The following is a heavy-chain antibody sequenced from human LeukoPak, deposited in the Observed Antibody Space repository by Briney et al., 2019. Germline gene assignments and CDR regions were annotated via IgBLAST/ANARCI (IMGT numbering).Heavy chain of an antibody. CDR2: IKQDGSEK. CDR1: GFTFSRSW. CDR3: ARQGEDDYYDY. J-gene: IGHJ4*02. Sequence: PGGSLRLSCAASGFTFSRSWMSWVRQTPGKGLEWVAKIKQDGSEKTYVDSVKGRFTISRDNAKNSLYLQLNSLGAEDTALYYCARQGEDDYYDYWGQGTLVTVSS. D-gene: IGHD3-16*01. V-gene: IGHV3-7*01.